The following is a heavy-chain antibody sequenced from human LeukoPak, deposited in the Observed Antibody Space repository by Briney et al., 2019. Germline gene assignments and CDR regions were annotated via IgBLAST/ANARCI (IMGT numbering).Heavy chain of an antibody. Sequence: GSLRLSCAASGFTFSSYGMHWVRQAPGKGLEWVAVIWYDGSNKYYADSVKGRFTISRDNSKNTLYLQMNSLRAEDTAVYYCARGVPARYSSGWTDYWGQGTLVTVSS. D-gene: IGHD6-19*01. J-gene: IGHJ4*02. V-gene: IGHV3-33*01. CDR1: GFTFSSYG. CDR3: ARGVPARYSSGWTDY. CDR2: IWYDGSNK.